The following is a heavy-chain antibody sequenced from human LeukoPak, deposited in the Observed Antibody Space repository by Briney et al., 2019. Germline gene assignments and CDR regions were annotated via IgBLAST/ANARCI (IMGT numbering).Heavy chain of an antibody. CDR3: AREGSAYWSFDP. J-gene: IGHJ5*02. V-gene: IGHV4-61*02. D-gene: IGHD2-15*01. CDR2: IYSSGST. CDR1: GGSISSGSYY. Sequence: SETLSLTCTVSGGSISSGSYYWNWIRQPAGKGLEWIGRIYSSGSTNYNPSLKSRVTISVDTSKYQFSLKLNSSTDADTAVYYCAREGSAYWSFDPWGQGTLVTVSS.